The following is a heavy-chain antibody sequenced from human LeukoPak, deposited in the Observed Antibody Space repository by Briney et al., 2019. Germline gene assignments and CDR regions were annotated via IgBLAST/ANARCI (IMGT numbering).Heavy chain of an antibody. CDR2: ISGSGDST. CDR3: ARGTDAFDI. Sequence: GGSLRLSCAASGFTFSNYAMRWVRQAPGKGLEWVSGISGSGDSTYYADSVKGRFTISRDNAKNSLYLQMNSLRAEDTAVYYCARGTDAFDIWGQGTMVTVSS. CDR1: GFTFSNYA. V-gene: IGHV3-23*01. J-gene: IGHJ3*02.